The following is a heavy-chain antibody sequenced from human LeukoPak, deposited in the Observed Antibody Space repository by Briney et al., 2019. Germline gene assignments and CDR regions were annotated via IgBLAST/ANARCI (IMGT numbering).Heavy chain of an antibody. D-gene: IGHD6-13*01. J-gene: IGHJ5*02. Sequence: ASVKVSCKASGYTFTSYGISWVRQAPGQGLEWMGWISAYNGNTNYAQKLQGRVTMTTDTSTSTAYMELRSLRSDDTAVYYCARRGWSSSWHMGWFDPWGQGTLVTVSS. V-gene: IGHV1-18*01. CDR1: GYTFTSYG. CDR3: ARRGWSSSWHMGWFDP. CDR2: ISAYNGNT.